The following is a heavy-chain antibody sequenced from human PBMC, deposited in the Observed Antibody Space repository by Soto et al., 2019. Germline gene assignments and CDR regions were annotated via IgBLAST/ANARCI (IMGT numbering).Heavy chain of an antibody. CDR2: IYYSGST. V-gene: IGHV4-31*03. J-gene: IGHJ4*02. CDR3: ARGGHRFLP. Sequence: PSETLSLTCTVSGGSISSGGYYWSWIRQHPGKGLEWIGYIYYSGSTYYNPSLKSRVTISVDTSKNQFSLKLSSVTAADTAVYYRARGGHRFLPWGQGALVTVYS. CDR1: GGSISSGGYY.